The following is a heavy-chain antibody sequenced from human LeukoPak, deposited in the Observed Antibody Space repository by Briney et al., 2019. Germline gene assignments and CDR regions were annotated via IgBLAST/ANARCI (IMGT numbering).Heavy chain of an antibody. CDR1: GGSISNYY. Sequence: PSETLSLTCTVSGGSISNYYWNWIRQPAGKGLEWIGRIYTSGRTNYNPSLKSRVTMSVDTSKKQISVKLISVTAADTAVYYCAKAEDRGYYYGMDVWGQGTTVTVSS. CDR3: AKAEDRGYYYGMDV. CDR2: IYTSGRT. D-gene: IGHD2-15*01. V-gene: IGHV4-4*07. J-gene: IGHJ6*02.